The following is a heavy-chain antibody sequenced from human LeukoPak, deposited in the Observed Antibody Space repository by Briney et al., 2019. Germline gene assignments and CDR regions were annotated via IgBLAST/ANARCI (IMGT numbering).Heavy chain of an antibody. J-gene: IGHJ4*02. CDR3: ARVDRPAGGGLDY. D-gene: IGHD2-2*03. Sequence: SETLSLTCAVYGGSFSGYYWSWIRQPPGKGLEWIGEINHSGSTNYNPSLKSRVTISVDTSKNQFSLKLSSVTAADTAVYYCARVDRPAGGGLDYWGQGTLVTVSS. V-gene: IGHV4-34*01. CDR2: INHSGST. CDR1: GGSFSGYY.